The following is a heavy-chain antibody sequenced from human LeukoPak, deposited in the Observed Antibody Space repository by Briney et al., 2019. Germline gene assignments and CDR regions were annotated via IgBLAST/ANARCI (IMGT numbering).Heavy chain of an antibody. J-gene: IGHJ4*02. D-gene: IGHD3-16*02. CDR2: IKQDGSQK. CDR1: GYW. V-gene: IGHV3-7*03. Sequence: GGSLRLSCADFGYWMNWVRQAPGKGLEWVANIKQDGSQKQYVDSVKGRFTISKDNGKNSLYLQMNSLRAEDTALYYCAKDSSYDYVWGSYRFDYWGQGTLVTVSS. CDR3: AKDSSYDYVWGSYRFDY.